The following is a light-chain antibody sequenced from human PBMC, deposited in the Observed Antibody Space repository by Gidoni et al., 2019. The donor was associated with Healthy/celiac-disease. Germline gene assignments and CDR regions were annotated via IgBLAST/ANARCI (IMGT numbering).Light chain of an antibody. CDR3: QHSRA. CDR2: DAS. J-gene: IGKJ2*01. CDR1: QSVSSY. Sequence: EIVLTQSPATLSLSPGERATLSCRASQSVSSYLAWYQQKPGQAPRLLIYDASNRATGIPARFSGSGSGTDFTLTISSLEPEDFAVYDCQHSRAFGQXTKLEIK. V-gene: IGKV3-11*01.